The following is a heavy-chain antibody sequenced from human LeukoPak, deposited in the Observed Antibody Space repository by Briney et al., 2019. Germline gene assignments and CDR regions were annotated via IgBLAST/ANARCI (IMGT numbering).Heavy chain of an antibody. CDR3: ARGPSSFDY. Sequence: SETLSLTCTVSGGSISSGSYYWSWIRQPAGKGLEWIGYIYYSGSTNYNPSLKSRVTISVDTSKNRFSLKLSSVTAADTAVYYCARGPSSFDYWGQGTLVTVSS. D-gene: IGHD6-13*01. CDR2: IYYSGST. J-gene: IGHJ4*02. V-gene: IGHV4-61*10. CDR1: GGSISSGSYY.